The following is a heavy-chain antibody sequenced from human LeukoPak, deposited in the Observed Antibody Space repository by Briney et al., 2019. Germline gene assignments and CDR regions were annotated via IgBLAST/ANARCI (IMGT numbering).Heavy chain of an antibody. Sequence: PGGFLRLSCAASGFSFISYWMHWVRQAPGKGLVWVSRINSDGSGTIYADSVKGRFTISRDNAKNTLYLQMNSLRAEDMALYYCARGITGSRSGVDYWGQGTLVTVSS. CDR3: ARGITGSRSGVDY. CDR2: INSDGSGT. D-gene: IGHD1-20*01. J-gene: IGHJ4*02. CDR1: GFSFISYW. V-gene: IGHV3-74*01.